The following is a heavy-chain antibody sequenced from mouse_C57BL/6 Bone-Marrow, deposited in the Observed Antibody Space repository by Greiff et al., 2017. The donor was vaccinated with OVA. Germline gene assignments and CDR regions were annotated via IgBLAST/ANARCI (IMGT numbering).Heavy chain of an antibody. V-gene: IGHV1-15*01. J-gene: IGHJ1*03. Sequence: VQLQQSGAELVRPGASVTLSCKASGYTFTDYEMHWVKQTPVHGLEWIGAIDPETGGTAYNQKFKGKAILTADKSSSTAYMELRSLTSEDSAVFYCTNDSYGSSYWYFDVWGTGTTVTVSS. CDR1: GYTFTDYE. CDR3: TNDSYGSSYWYFDV. CDR2: IDPETGGT. D-gene: IGHD1-1*01.